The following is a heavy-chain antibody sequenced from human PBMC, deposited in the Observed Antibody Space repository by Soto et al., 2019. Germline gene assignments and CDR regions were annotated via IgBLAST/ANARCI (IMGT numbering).Heavy chain of an antibody. J-gene: IGHJ3*02. Sequence: VQLVESGGGLVQPGGSLRLSCAASGFTFSSYWMSWVRQAPGKGLEWVANIKQDGSEKYYVDSVKGRFTISRDNAKNSLYLQMNSLRAEDTAVYYCAILGLGATDAFDIWGQGTMVTVSS. D-gene: IGHD1-26*01. CDR2: IKQDGSEK. CDR1: GFTFSSYW. V-gene: IGHV3-7*01. CDR3: AILGLGATDAFDI.